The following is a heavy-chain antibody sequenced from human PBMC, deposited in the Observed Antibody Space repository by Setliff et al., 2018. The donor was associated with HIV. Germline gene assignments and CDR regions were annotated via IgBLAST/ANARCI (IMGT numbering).Heavy chain of an antibody. CDR3: ARGREIVGATNYYYMDV. Sequence: SSETLSLTCNVSGDSITSYYWIWIRQSPGKGLEWIGYIYTSGSTNYNPSLKSRVTISVDTSKNQFSLKLSSVTAADTAVYYCARGREIVGATNYYYMDVWGKGTTVTVSS. V-gene: IGHV4-4*08. CDR1: GDSITSYY. J-gene: IGHJ6*03. D-gene: IGHD1-26*01. CDR2: IYTSGST.